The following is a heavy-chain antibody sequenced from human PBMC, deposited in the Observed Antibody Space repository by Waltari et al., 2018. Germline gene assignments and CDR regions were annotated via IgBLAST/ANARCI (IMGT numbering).Heavy chain of an antibody. CDR3: ARGVLCSGGSCYSGEIDV. CDR2: INHSGTT. CDR1: GGSLSGSY. Sequence: QVQLQQWGAGLLKPSETLSLTCGVYGGSLSGSYRNWIHQPPGKGLEWIGEINHSGTTNYNPSLRSRLTISVDTSKKQFSVRLSTVTAADTAVYYCARGVLCSGGSCYSGEIDVWGQGTTVTVSS. D-gene: IGHD2-15*01. V-gene: IGHV4-34*01. J-gene: IGHJ6*02.